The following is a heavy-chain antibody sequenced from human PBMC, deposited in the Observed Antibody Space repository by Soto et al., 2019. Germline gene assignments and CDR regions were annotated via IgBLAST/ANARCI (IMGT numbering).Heavy chain of an antibody. CDR3: AKFGAIPAAIPLPVYPYYYYYYMDV. D-gene: IGHD2-2*01. Sequence: GGSLRLSCAASGFTFSSYAMSWVRQAPGKGLEWVSAISGSGGSTYYADSVKGRFTISRDNSKNTLYLQMNSLRAEDTAVYYCAKFGAIPAAIPLPVYPYYYYYYMDVWGKGTTVTVSS. J-gene: IGHJ6*03. V-gene: IGHV3-23*01. CDR1: GFTFSSYA. CDR2: ISGSGGST.